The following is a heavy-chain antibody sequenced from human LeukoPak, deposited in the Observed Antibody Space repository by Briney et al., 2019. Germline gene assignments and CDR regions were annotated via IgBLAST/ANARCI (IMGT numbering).Heavy chain of an antibody. Sequence: GRSLRLSCAASGFTFSSYAMHWVRQAPGKGLEWVAVMSYDGSNKYYADSVKGRFTISRDKSKNTLYLQMNSLRAEDSAVYYCARDGYYYDSTGFWDYWGQGTLVTVSS. J-gene: IGHJ4*02. D-gene: IGHD3-22*01. CDR3: ARDGYYYDSTGFWDY. CDR2: MSYDGSNK. CDR1: GFTFSSYA. V-gene: IGHV3-30-3*01.